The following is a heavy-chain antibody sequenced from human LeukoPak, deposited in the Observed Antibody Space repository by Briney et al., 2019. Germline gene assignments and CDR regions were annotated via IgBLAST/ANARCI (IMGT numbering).Heavy chain of an antibody. CDR2: ISSSSSTI. V-gene: IGHV3-48*01. J-gene: IGHJ6*03. Sequence: GGSLRLSCAASGFTFSSFSMNWVRQAPGKGLEWVSYISSSSSTIYYADSVKGRFTISRDNAKNSLYLQMDSLRAEDTAVYYCARTGIAAPRGYYYMDVWGKGTTVTVSS. D-gene: IGHD6-6*01. CDR1: GFTFSSFS. CDR3: ARTGIAAPRGYYYMDV.